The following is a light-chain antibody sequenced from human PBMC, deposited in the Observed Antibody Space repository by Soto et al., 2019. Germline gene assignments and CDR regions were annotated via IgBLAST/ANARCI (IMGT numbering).Light chain of an antibody. J-gene: IGKJ1*01. Sequence: AIQMTQSPSSLSASVGDRVTITCRASQGIANDLGWFQQKPGKAPRLLISAASSLQSGVPSRFSGSGSGTEFTLTISSLQPDDFATYYCQQYNSYPWTFGQGTKVDIK. CDR2: AAS. V-gene: IGKV1-6*01. CDR3: QQYNSYPWT. CDR1: QGIAND.